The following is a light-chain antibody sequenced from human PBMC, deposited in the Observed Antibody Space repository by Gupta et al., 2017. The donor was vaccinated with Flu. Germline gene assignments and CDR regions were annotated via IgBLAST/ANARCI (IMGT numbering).Light chain of an antibody. CDR3: QQCITYS. V-gene: IGKV1-5*03. Sequence: DIQMTQSPSTLSASVGDRVTITCRATQSIYTWLAWYQQRPGSAPKLLIYKAATLEIGVSSRFSDHGHGTEFTLTIDNLQPDDFATYYCQQCITYSFGQGTKVEI. J-gene: IGKJ1*01. CDR2: KAA. CDR1: QSIYTW.